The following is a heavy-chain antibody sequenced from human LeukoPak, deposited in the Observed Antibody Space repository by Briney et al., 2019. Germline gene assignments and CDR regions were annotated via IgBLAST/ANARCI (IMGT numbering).Heavy chain of an antibody. CDR2: ISAYNGNT. CDR3: ARDDYSNRRRIYYYYMDV. CDR1: GYTFTSYG. D-gene: IGHD4-11*01. V-gene: IGHV1-18*01. J-gene: IGHJ6*03. Sequence: ASVKVSCTASGYTFTSYGISWVRQAPGQGLEWMGWISAYNGNTNYAQKLQGRVTMTTDTSTSTAYMELRSLRSDDTAVYYCARDDYSNRRRIYYYYMDVWGKGTTVTVSS.